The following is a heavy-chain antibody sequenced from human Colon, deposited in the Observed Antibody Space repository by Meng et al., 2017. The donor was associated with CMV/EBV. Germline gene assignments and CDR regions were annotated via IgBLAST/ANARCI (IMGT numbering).Heavy chain of an antibody. CDR1: GYKVTNCD. CDR2: MSPQSGDT. V-gene: IGHV1-8*01. Sequence: KVPCKASGYKVTNCDSNWVRQARGQGPEWRGYMSPQSGDTAYAQKFQGRVTMTRDTAINTAYMELSSLRSEDTAVYYCATSFYGGLPWGQGTLVTVSS. CDR3: ATSFYGGLP. J-gene: IGHJ5*02. D-gene: IGHD2/OR15-2a*01.